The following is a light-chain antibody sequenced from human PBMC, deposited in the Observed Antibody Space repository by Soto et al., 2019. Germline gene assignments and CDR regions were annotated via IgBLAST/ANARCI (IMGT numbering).Light chain of an antibody. CDR1: SIDFGDYNH. CDR3: TSYPSISTYV. V-gene: IGLV2-14*01. CDR2: EVS. J-gene: IGLJ1*01. Sequence: ALTNPASVSESPVQSITISCAVTSIDFGDYNHVSWDQQHADKSPTLLIPEVSNRPSDVSNRFSGSKSGNTASLPISALQAEDEADYYCTSYPSISTYVFGTGTKV.